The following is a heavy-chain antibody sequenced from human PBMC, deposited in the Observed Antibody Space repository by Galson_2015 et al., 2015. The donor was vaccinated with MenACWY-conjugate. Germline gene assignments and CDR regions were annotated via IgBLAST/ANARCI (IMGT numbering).Heavy chain of an antibody. J-gene: IGHJ5*02. CDR2: IDWADNQ. D-gene: IGHD6-19*01. V-gene: IGHV2-70*01. CDR1: GFSLSTTGMC. Sequence: PALVKPTQTLTLTCSFSGFSLSTTGMCVSWIRQPPGKALEWLALIDWADNQHYIMSLETRLTISKDTSKNQVILTVTNLDPVDTATYYRARRSSGWFDIWGQGTVVTVSS. CDR3: ARRSSGWFDI.